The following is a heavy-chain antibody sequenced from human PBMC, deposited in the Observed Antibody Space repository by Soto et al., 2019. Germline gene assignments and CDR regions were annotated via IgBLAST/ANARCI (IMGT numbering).Heavy chain of an antibody. V-gene: IGHV4-59*08. CDR1: GGSISSYY. CDR2: IYYSGST. Sequence: PSETLSLTCTVSGGSISSYYWSWIRQPPGKGLEWIGYIYYSGSTNYNPSLKSRVTISVDTSKNQFSLKLSSVTAADTAVYYCARQGWLQLFDYWGQGTLVTVSS. D-gene: IGHD5-12*01. J-gene: IGHJ4*02. CDR3: ARQGWLQLFDY.